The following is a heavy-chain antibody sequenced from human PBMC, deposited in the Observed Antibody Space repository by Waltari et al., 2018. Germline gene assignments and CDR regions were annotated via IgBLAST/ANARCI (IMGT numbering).Heavy chain of an antibody. V-gene: IGHV1-3*01. Sequence: QVQLVQSGAEVKKPGASVKVSCKASGYTFTSYAMHWVRQAPGHRLEWMGWINAGNGNTKDSQKCQGRVTITRDTSASTAYMELSSLRSEDTAVYYCARDNRRLLGMVRGEDDAFDIWGQGTMVTVSS. CDR3: ARDNRRLLGMVRGEDDAFDI. D-gene: IGHD3-10*01. CDR1: GYTFTSYA. CDR2: INAGNGNT. J-gene: IGHJ3*02.